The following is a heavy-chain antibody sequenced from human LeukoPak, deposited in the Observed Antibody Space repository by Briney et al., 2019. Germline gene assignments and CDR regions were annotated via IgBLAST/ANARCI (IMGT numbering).Heavy chain of an antibody. CDR2: IYPGDSDT. D-gene: IGHD2-15*01. CDR1: GYSFTSYW. Sequence: GESLKISCKGSGYSFTSYWIGWVRQMPGKGLEWMGIIYPGDSDTGYSPSFQGQVTISADKSISTAYLQWSSLKASDTAMYYCARLRGGNNYYYYYGMDVWGQGTTVTVSS. V-gene: IGHV5-51*01. CDR3: ARLRGGNNYYYYYGMDV. J-gene: IGHJ6*02.